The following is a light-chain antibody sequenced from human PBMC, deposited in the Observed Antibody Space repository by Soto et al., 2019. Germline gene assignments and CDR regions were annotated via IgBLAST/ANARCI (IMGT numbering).Light chain of an antibody. CDR3: QQYGNSPKT. V-gene: IGKV3-20*01. J-gene: IGKJ1*01. CDR1: QAVYSSL. Sequence: ETVLTQSPGTLSLSPGEGATLSCRATQAVYSSLLAWYQQKPGQAPRLLIFGASSRATGIPDRFSGSGSGTDFTLTITRLAREDFAVYYCQQYGNSPKTFGQGTKVDIK. CDR2: GAS.